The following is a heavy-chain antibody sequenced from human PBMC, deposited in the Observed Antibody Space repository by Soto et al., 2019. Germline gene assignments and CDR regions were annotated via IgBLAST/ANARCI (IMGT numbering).Heavy chain of an antibody. CDR3: ARGGDSYYYYGMDV. Sequence: SETLSLTCTVSGGSISSGGYYWSWIRQHPGKGLEWIGYIYYSGSTYYNPSLKSRVTISVDTSKNQFSLKLSSVTAADTAVYYCARGGDSYYYYGMDVWGQGTTVTVSS. CDR2: IYYSGST. CDR1: GGSISSGGYY. D-gene: IGHD4-17*01. V-gene: IGHV4-31*03. J-gene: IGHJ6*02.